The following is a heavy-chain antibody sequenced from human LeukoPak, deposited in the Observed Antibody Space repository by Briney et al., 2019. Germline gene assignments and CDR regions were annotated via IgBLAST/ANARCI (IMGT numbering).Heavy chain of an antibody. J-gene: IGHJ6*02. Sequence: GRPLRLSCAASGFTFSSYGMHWVRQAPGKGLEWVAVISYDGSNKYYADSVKGRFTISRDNSKNTLYLQMNSLRAEDTAVYYCAAPDYGDYDLYYYGMDVWGQGTTVTVSS. D-gene: IGHD4-17*01. CDR2: ISYDGSNK. V-gene: IGHV3-30*03. CDR3: AAPDYGDYDLYYYGMDV. CDR1: GFTFSSYG.